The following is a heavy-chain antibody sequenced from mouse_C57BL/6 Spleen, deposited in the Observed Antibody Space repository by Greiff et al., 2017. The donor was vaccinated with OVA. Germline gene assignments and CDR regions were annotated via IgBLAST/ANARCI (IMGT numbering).Heavy chain of an antibody. D-gene: IGHD4-1*01. Sequence: VQRVESGPELVKPGASVKISCKASGYAFSSSWMNWVKQRPGKGLEWIGRIYPGDGDTNYNGKFKGKATLTADKSSSTAYMQLSSQTSEDSAVYFYARARTGTYYYAMDYWGQGTSVTVSS. V-gene: IGHV1-82*01. CDR2: IYPGDGDT. CDR1: GYAFSSSW. CDR3: ARARTGTYYYAMDY. J-gene: IGHJ4*01.